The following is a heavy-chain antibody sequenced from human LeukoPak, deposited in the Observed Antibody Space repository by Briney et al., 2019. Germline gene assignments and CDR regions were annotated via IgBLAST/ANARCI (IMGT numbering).Heavy chain of an antibody. V-gene: IGHV5-51*01. CDR2: IYPGDSDT. CDR3: ARVLTTVTTGPVDY. Sequence: GESLQISCKRSGYSFNTYWIGWVRRMPGKGLEWMGIIYPGDSDTRYSPSFQGHVTISGDKSISTAYLQWSSLKASDTAMYYCARVLTTVTTGPVDYWGQGTLVTVSS. D-gene: IGHD4-17*01. J-gene: IGHJ4*02. CDR1: GYSFNTYW.